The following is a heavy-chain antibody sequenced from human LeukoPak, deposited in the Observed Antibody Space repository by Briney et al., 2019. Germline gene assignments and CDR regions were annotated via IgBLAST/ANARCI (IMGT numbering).Heavy chain of an antibody. J-gene: IGHJ4*02. CDR2: VKSDGTAT. D-gene: IGHD1-14*01. Sequence: GGSLRLSCAASGFTFSSHLMHWVRQAQGTGLVWVSSVKSDGTATNHADSVRGRFTISRDNAKNTLYLQMNSLRVEDTAVYYCVRKFATGDWGQGTLVTVSS. CDR1: GFTFSSHL. CDR3: VRKFATGD. V-gene: IGHV3-74*01.